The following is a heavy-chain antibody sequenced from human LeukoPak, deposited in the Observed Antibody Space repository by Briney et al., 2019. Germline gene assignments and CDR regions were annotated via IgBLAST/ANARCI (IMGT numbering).Heavy chain of an antibody. J-gene: IGHJ5*02. CDR1: GGSISSGSYY. D-gene: IGHD3-9*01. CDR2: IYTSGST. Sequence: SETLSLTCTVSGGSISSGSYYWSWIRQPAGKGLEWIGRIYTSGSTNYNPSLKSRVTISVDTSKNQFSLKLSSVTAADTAVYYCARERYYDILTQTWGQGTLVTVSS. V-gene: IGHV4-61*02. CDR3: ARERYYDILTQT.